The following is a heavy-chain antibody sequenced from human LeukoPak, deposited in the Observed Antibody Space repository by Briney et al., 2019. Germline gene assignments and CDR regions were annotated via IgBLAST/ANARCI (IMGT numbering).Heavy chain of an antibody. Sequence: TGGSLRLSCAASGFTFSPYNMNWVRQAPGKGLEWVSAISSSSSYIYYADSVKGRFTISRDNAKNSLYLQMNSLRAEDTAVYYCARNLPAADYWGQGTLVTVSS. J-gene: IGHJ4*02. D-gene: IGHD2-2*01. CDR2: ISSSSSYI. CDR3: ARNLPAADY. CDR1: GFTFSPYN. V-gene: IGHV3-21*01.